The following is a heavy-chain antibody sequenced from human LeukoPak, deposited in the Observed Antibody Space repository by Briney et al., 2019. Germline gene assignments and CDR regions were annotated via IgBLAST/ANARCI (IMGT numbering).Heavy chain of an antibody. J-gene: IGHJ4*02. D-gene: IGHD3-22*01. CDR2: INPNSGGT. CDR3: ARVYYYDSSGYCYAY. Sequence: ASVKVSCKASGYTFTGYYMHWVRQAPGQGLEWMGWINPNSGGTNYAQKFQGRVTMTRDTSISTAYMELSRLRSDDTAVYYCARVYYYDSSGYCYAYWGQGTLVTVSS. V-gene: IGHV1-2*02. CDR1: GYTFTGYY.